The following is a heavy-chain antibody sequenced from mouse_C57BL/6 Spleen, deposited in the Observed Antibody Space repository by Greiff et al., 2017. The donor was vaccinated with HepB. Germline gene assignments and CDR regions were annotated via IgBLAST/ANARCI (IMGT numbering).Heavy chain of an antibody. CDR1: GFNIKDDY. CDR3: TTGDYGDYAMDY. V-gene: IGHV14-4*01. D-gene: IGHD2-4*01. Sequence: VQLKESGAELVRPGASVKLSCTASGFNIKDDYMHWVKQRPEQGLEWIGWIDPENGDTEYASKFQGKATITADTSSNTAYLQLSSLTSEDTAVYYCTTGDYGDYAMDYWGQGTSVTVSS. CDR2: IDPENGDT. J-gene: IGHJ4*01.